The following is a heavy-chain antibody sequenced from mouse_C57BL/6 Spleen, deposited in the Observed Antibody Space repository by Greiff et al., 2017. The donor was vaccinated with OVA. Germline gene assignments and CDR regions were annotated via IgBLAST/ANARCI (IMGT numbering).Heavy chain of an antibody. J-gene: IGHJ2*01. CDR2: ISDGGSYT. Sequence: EVKLVESGGGLVKPGGSLKLSCAASGFTFSSYAMSWVRQTPEKRLEWVANISDGGSYTYYPDNVQGRFTISRDNAKNNLYLQMSHLKSEDTAMYYCARDRDYGSSPLFDYWGQGTPLTVSS. D-gene: IGHD1-1*01. V-gene: IGHV5-4*01. CDR3: ARDRDYGSSPLFDY. CDR1: GFTFSSYA.